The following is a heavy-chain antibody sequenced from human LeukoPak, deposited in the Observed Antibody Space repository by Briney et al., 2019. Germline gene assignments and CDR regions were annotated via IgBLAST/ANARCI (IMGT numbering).Heavy chain of an antibody. V-gene: IGHV2-5*02. J-gene: IGHJ4*02. CDR2: IYWDDDK. CDR1: GYSLSTSGVG. D-gene: IGHD3-10*01. CDR3: AHTTYTSVNYCFDY. Sequence: SGPTLVNPTQTLTLTCTFSGYSLSTSGVGVGWIRQPPGRALDWLALIYWDDDKTYSPSLKSRLTITKDTSKNQVVLTMTNMDPVDTATYYCAHTTYTSVNYCFDYWGQGTLVTVSS.